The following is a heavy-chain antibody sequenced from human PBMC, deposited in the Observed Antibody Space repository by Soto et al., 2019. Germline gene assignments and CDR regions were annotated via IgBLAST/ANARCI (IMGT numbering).Heavy chain of an antibody. J-gene: IGHJ4*02. CDR3: ATSYGSGYRAFDY. D-gene: IGHD3-10*01. CDR2: VNPILSMS. CDR1: GDTFSFYT. Sequence: SVKVSCKASGDTFSFYTINWVRQAPGLGLEWMGRVNPILSMSNYAQKFQGRVTMTADKSTNTAYMELRSLRSEDTALYYCATSYGSGYRAFDYWGQGALVTVSS. V-gene: IGHV1-69*02.